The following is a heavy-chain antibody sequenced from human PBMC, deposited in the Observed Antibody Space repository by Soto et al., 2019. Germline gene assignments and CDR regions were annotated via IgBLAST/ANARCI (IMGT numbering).Heavy chain of an antibody. CDR2: INPSGGST. CDR1: GYTFTSYY. J-gene: IGHJ2*01. V-gene: IGHV1-46*03. D-gene: IGHD6-13*01. CDR3: AIPKNSSSPHVREGYFDL. Sequence: QVQLVQSGAEVKKPGASVKVSCKASGYTFTSYYMHWVRQAPGQGLEWMGIINPSGGSTSYAQKFQGRGTMTRDTSTSTVYRELSSLGSEDTAVYYWAIPKNSSSPHVREGYFDLWGRGTLVTVSS.